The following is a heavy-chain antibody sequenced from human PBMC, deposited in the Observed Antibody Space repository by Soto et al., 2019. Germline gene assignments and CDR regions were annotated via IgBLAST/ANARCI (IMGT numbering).Heavy chain of an antibody. CDR2: IYSGGST. Sequence: PGGSLRLSCAASGFTVSSNYMSWVRQAPGKGLEWVSVIYSGGSTYYADSVKGRFTISRDNSKNTLYLQMNSLRAEDTAVYYCARDRPIYDNVWGSYRYRNGMDVWGQGTTVTVSS. CDR1: GFTVSSNY. D-gene: IGHD3-16*02. J-gene: IGHJ6*02. V-gene: IGHV3-53*01. CDR3: ARDRPIYDNVWGSYRYRNGMDV.